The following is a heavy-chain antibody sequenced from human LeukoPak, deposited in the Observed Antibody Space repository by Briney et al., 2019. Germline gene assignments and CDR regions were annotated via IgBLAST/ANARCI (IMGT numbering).Heavy chain of an antibody. Sequence: GGSLRLSCAASGFTFSSYAMSWVRQAPGKGLEWVSGISGSGVSTYYADSVKGRFTISRDTSKNTLYLQMNSLRAEDTAVYYCAKTAWIQLWSPFDYWGQGTLVTVSS. V-gene: IGHV3-23*01. CDR2: ISGSGVST. D-gene: IGHD5-18*01. CDR1: GFTFSSYA. CDR3: AKTAWIQLWSPFDY. J-gene: IGHJ4*02.